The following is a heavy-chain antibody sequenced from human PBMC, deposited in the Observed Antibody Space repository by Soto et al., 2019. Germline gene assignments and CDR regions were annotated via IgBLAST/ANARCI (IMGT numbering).Heavy chain of an antibody. D-gene: IGHD3-22*01. CDR3: ARAYYYDRSGYQDY. CDR1: GYTFTSYG. CDR2: ISAYNGNT. J-gene: IGHJ4*02. V-gene: IGHV1-18*01. Sequence: AAVKVSCKASGYTFTSYGISWVRQAPGQGLEWMGWISAYNGNTNYAQKLQGRVTMTTDTSTSTAYMELRSLRSDDTAVYYCARAYYYDRSGYQDYWGQGTLVTVSS.